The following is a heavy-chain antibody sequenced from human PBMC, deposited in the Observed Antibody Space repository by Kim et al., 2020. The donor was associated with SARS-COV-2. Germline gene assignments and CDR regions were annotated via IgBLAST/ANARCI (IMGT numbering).Heavy chain of an antibody. V-gene: IGHV3-7*01. Sequence: VAPGEGRITLSRDNAKNTLYLQINSLRAEDRAVYYCGRGLWSGEDYYFGYWGRGTLVTVSS. D-gene: IGHD3-10*01. CDR3: GRGLWSGEDYYFGY. J-gene: IGHJ4*02.